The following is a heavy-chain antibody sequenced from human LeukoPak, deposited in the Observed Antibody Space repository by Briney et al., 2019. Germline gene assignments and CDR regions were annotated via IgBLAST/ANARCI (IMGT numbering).Heavy chain of an antibody. D-gene: IGHD3-9*01. J-gene: IGHJ4*02. V-gene: IGHV4-34*01. CDR1: GGSFSGYY. Sequence: SETLSLTCAVYGGSFSGYYWSWIRQPPGKGLEWIGEINHSGSTNYNPSLKSRVPISVDTSKNQFSLKLSSVTAADTAVYYCARRHDILTGHYKGGRLFDYWGQGTLVTVSS. CDR2: INHSGST. CDR3: ARRHDILTGHYKGGRLFDY.